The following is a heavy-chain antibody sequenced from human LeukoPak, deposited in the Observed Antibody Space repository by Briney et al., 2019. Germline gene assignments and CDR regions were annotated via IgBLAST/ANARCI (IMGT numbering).Heavy chain of an antibody. CDR2: IWYDGSNK. J-gene: IGHJ4*02. Sequence: QSGGSLRLSCAASGFTFNSYGIHWVRQAPGKGLEWVAFIWYDGSNKYYADSVKGRFTISRDNSKNTLYLQMNSLRAEDTAVYYCARARTTRGFDYWDQGTLVTVSS. D-gene: IGHD4-17*01. CDR1: GFTFNSYG. V-gene: IGHV3-33*01. CDR3: ARARTTRGFDY.